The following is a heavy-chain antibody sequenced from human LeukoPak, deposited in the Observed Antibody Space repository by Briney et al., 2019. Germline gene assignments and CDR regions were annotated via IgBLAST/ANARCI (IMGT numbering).Heavy chain of an antibody. D-gene: IGHD1-1*01. Sequence: PSETLSLTCTVSGGSISSYYWSWIRQPAGKGLEWIGRIYTSGSTNYNPSLKSRVTISVDTSKNQFSLKLSSVTAADTAVYYCARGFEYNWNDFLNWFDPWGQGTLVTVSS. V-gene: IGHV4-4*07. J-gene: IGHJ5*02. CDR1: GGSISSYY. CDR2: IYTSGST. CDR3: ARGFEYNWNDFLNWFDP.